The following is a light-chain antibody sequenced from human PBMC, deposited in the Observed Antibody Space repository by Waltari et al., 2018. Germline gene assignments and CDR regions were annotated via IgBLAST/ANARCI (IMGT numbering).Light chain of an antibody. CDR3: SSYSISINYFV. CDR1: TSDIGYYKY. Sequence: QSALTQPASVSGSPGQSITISCTGTTSDIGYYKYVSWYQQHPGKAPKLIIYDVSHRPSGVSDRFSGSKSGNTASLTISGLRAEDEADYHCSSYSISINYFVFGTGTTVTVL. CDR2: DVS. V-gene: IGLV2-14*03. J-gene: IGLJ1*01.